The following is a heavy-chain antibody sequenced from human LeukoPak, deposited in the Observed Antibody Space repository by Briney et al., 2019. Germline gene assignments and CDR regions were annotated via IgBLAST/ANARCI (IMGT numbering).Heavy chain of an antibody. D-gene: IGHD3-22*01. J-gene: IGHJ1*01. V-gene: IGHV1-2*02. CDR2: INPNSGGT. CDR3: ARGSYDSSDFEYFHH. Sequence: GASVTVSCKASGYTFTGNYMHWVRQAPGQGLEWMGWINPNSGGTNYAQKFQGRVTMTRDTSIGTVYMELNRLRSDDTAVYYCARGSYDSSDFEYFHHWGQGTLVTVSS. CDR1: GYTFTGNY.